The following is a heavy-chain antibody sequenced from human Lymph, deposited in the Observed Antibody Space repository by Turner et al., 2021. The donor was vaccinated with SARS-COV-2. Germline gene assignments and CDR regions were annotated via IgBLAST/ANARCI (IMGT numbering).Heavy chain of an antibody. CDR2: IYPGGST. CDR3: ARVYGDYVP. Sequence: EVQLVEYGGGLVQPGGSLRHSCAASGFTVSSNYMTWVRQAPGKGLEWVSLIYPGGSTYYADSVKGRFTISRDNSKNTLYLQMNSLRAEDTAVYYCARVYGDYVPWGQGTLVTVSS. CDR1: GFTVSSNY. V-gene: IGHV3-66*01. D-gene: IGHD4-17*01. J-gene: IGHJ5*02.